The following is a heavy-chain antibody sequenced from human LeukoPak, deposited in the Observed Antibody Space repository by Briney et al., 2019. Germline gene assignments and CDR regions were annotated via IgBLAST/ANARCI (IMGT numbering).Heavy chain of an antibody. CDR1: GGSISSYY. V-gene: IGHV4-59*08. CDR2: IYYSGST. J-gene: IGHJ4*02. Sequence: SETLSLTCTVSGGSISSYYWSWIRQPPGKGLEWIGYIYYSGSTNYNPSLKSRVTISVDTSKNQFSLKLSSVTAADTAVYYCAGQRQNSGDYWGQGTLVTVSS. D-gene: IGHD1-7*01. CDR3: AGQRQNSGDY.